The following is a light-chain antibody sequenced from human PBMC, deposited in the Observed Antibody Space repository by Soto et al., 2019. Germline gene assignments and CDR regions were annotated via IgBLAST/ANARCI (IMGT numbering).Light chain of an antibody. Sequence: DLQMTQSPSSLSASVGDRVTITCRASESISRHLNWYQQKAGKAPKLLIYAASSLQNGVPSRFRGGGSGTDFTLIITNLQPEDFATYYCQQSYTTLSITFGQGTRLEIK. CDR2: AAS. V-gene: IGKV1-39*01. CDR1: ESISRH. J-gene: IGKJ5*01. CDR3: QQSYTTLSIT.